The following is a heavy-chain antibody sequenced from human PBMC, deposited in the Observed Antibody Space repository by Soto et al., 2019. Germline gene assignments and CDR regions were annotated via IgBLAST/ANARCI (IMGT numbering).Heavy chain of an antibody. D-gene: IGHD3-16*01. CDR3: ARGGMTPWGSLDS. CDR2: ISYDGSNK. CDR1: GFTFSSYG. J-gene: IGHJ5*01. V-gene: IGHV3-30*03. Sequence: QVQLVESGGGVVQPGRSLRLSCAASGFTFSSYGMHWVRQAPGKGLEWVAVISYDGSNKYYADSVKGRLTISRDNSKNTLFLQMNSLRTEDTALYYCARGGMTPWGSLDSWGQGTLVTVSS.